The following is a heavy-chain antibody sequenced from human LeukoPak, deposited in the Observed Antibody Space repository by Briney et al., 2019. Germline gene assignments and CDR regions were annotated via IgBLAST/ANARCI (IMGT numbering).Heavy chain of an antibody. Sequence: GESLRLSCEASGFSFSTYGMHWVRQPRGRVLGWVAFIWYDGSNKDYADFVEGRFTISRDNSKNTLYLQRNSRRAEDTAVYYCVRHYKYDSSGLGRFDYWGQGALVTVSS. CDR1: GFSFSTYG. D-gene: IGHD3-22*01. CDR2: IWYDGSNK. V-gene: IGHV3-33*01. J-gene: IGHJ4*02. CDR3: VRHYKYDSSGLGRFDY.